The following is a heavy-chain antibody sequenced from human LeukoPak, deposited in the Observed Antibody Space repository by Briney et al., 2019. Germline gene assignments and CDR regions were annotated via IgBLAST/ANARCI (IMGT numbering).Heavy chain of an antibody. D-gene: IGHD3-10*01. J-gene: IGHJ4*02. CDR3: GRAILGGGSGDFDY. Sequence: GASVKVSCKASGYTFIGYYIHWVRQAPGQGLEWMVWMNPNSDGTNYAQKFQGRVTMTRDTSVSTAYMELNRLRSADTAVYYCGRAILGGGSGDFDYWGQGTLVTVSS. CDR2: MNPNSDGT. V-gene: IGHV1-2*02. CDR1: GYTFIGYY.